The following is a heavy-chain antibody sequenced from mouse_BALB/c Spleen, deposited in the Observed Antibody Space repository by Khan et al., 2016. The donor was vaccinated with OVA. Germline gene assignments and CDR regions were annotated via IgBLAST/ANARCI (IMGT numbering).Heavy chain of an antibody. CDR2: IDPYNGGT. CDR1: GYAFTSYI. J-gene: IGHJ3*01. Sequence: VQLKQSGPELVKPGASVKVSCKASGYAFTSYIMYLVKQSHGKSLEWIGYIDPYNGGTSYNQKFKGTATLTVDKTSTTAYMHLNSLTSEDSAVYYCARGGYGGFAYWGQGTLVTVSA. V-gene: IGHV1S135*01. CDR3: ARGGYGGFAY. D-gene: IGHD2-2*01.